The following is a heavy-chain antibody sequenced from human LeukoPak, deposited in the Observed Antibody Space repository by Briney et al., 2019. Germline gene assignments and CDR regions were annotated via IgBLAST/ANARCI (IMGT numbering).Heavy chain of an antibody. CDR3: ARGPINRPGYYYMDV. D-gene: IGHD1-14*01. CDR2: INPSGGST. Sequence: ASVKVSCKASGYTFTSYYMHWVRQAPGQGLEWMGIINPSGGSTSYAQKFQGRVTMTRDTSTSTVYMELSSLRSEDTAVYYCARGPINRPGYYYMDVWGKGTTVTVSS. J-gene: IGHJ6*03. V-gene: IGHV1-46*03. CDR1: GYTFTSYY.